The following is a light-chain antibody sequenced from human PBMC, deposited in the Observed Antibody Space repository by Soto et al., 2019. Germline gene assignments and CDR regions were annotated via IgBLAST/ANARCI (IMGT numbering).Light chain of an antibody. Sequence: QSVLTQPRAVSGSPGQSVTISCTGTSSDIGGFNYVSWYQQHPGKVPKLMIYDVTKRPSGVPDRFSASKSGNTASLTISGLQAEDEADYYCCSYAGSYNFVFGTGTNVTVL. CDR2: DVT. CDR1: SSDIGGFNY. J-gene: IGLJ1*01. V-gene: IGLV2-11*01. CDR3: CSYAGSYNFV.